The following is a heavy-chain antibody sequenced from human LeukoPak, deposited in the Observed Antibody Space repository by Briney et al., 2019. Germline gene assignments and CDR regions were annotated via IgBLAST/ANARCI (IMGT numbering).Heavy chain of an antibody. CDR1: GGSISPYY. Sequence: PSETLSLTCTVSGGSISPYYWSWIRQPPGKGLEWIRYIYYSGSTNYNPSLKSRVTISVDTSKNQFSLKLSSVTAADTAVYYCARHCSAGSCYSAVDCWGQGTLVTVSS. CDR2: IYYSGST. J-gene: IGHJ4*02. CDR3: ARHCSAGSCYSAVDC. D-gene: IGHD2-15*01. V-gene: IGHV4-59*08.